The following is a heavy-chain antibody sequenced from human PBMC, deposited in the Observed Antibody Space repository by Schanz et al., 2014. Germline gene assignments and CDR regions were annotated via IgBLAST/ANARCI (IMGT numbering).Heavy chain of an antibody. J-gene: IGHJ4*02. D-gene: IGHD2-2*01. Sequence: QVQLVQSGAEMKKPGASVKVSCKASGYTFTSDSMHWVRQAPGQGLEWMGMINPSGGSTTYAQQFQGRVTFTADKSTSTAYMELSSLRYEDTALYYCARGTMPGTFDIWGQGILVTVSS. CDR3: ARGTMPGTFDI. V-gene: IGHV1-46*01. CDR1: GYTFTSDS. CDR2: INPSGGST.